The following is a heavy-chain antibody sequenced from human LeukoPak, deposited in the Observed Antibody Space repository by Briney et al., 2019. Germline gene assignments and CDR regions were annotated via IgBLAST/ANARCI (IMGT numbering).Heavy chain of an antibody. CDR1: GGSISSYY. V-gene: IGHV4-39*07. CDR2: VYYSGTT. J-gene: IGHJ4*02. D-gene: IGHD6-19*01. CDR3: ARGTLYRGWSYYLDF. Sequence: PSETLSLTCTVSGGSISSYYWGWIRQPPGKALEWIGSVYYSGTTSYNPSLKSRVTISVDMSKNHFSLRLRSVTAADTAMYYCARGTLYRGWSYYLDFWGQGSRVTVSS.